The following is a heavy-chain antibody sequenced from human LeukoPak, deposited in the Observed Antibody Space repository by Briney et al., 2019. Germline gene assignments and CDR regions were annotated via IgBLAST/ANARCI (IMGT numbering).Heavy chain of an antibody. J-gene: IGHJ6*02. V-gene: IGHV4-59*08. CDR2: IYYSGST. CDR3: ARHLGYYYGMDV. D-gene: IGHD3-16*01. CDR1: GGSISSYY. Sequence: SETLSLTCTVSGGSISSYYWSWIRQPPGKGLEWIGYIYYSGSTNYNPSLKRRVTISVDTSKNQFSLKLSSVTAADTAVYYCARHLGYYYGMDVWGQGTTVTVSS.